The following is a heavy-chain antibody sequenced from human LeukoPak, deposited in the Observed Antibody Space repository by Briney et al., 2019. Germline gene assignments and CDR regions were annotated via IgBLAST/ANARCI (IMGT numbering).Heavy chain of an antibody. D-gene: IGHD5-18*01. CDR2: IYYSGST. J-gene: IGHJ4*02. CDR3: AIRGYSYGSATDFDH. V-gene: IGHV4-59*01. CDR1: GGSISSYY. Sequence: SETLSLTCTVSGGSISSYYWSWIRQPPGKGLEWIGYIYYSGSTNYNPSLKSRVTISVDTSKNQFSLKLSSVTAADTAVYYCAIRGYSYGSATDFDHWGQGTLVTVSS.